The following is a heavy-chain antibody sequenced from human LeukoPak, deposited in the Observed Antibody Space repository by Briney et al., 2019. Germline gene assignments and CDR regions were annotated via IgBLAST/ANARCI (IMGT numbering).Heavy chain of an antibody. CDR3: ARDFYSVGFVLMVYAITGQYFDY. D-gene: IGHD2-8*01. CDR1: GYTFTNYG. CDR2: INPSGGST. J-gene: IGHJ4*02. Sequence: GASVKVSCKASGYTFTNYGIGWVRQAPGQGLEWMGIINPSGGSTSYAQKFQGRVTMTRDTSTSTVYMELSSLRSEDTAVYYCARDFYSVGFVLMVYAITGQYFDYWGQGTLVTVSS. V-gene: IGHV1-46*01.